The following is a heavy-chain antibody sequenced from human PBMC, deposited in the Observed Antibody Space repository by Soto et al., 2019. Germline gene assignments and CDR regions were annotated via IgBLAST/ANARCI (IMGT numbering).Heavy chain of an antibody. CDR1: GGSISSYY. CDR2: IYYSGST. CDR3: ARHERYCSSTSCLFDY. D-gene: IGHD2-2*01. Sequence: SETLSLTCTVSGGSISSYYWSWIRQPPGKGLEWIGYIYYSGSTNYNPSLKSRVTISVDTSKNQFSLKLSSVTAADTAVYYCARHERYCSSTSCLFDYWGQGTLVTVSS. V-gene: IGHV4-59*08. J-gene: IGHJ4*02.